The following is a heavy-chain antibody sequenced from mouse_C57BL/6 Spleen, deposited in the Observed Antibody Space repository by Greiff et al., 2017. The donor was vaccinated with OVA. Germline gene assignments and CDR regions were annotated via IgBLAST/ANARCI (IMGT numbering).Heavy chain of an antibody. CDR1: GFTFSSYG. CDR2: ISSGGSYT. V-gene: IGHV5-6*02. D-gene: IGHD1-1*01. CDR3: AREATGVASRYAMDY. Sequence: DVKLVESGGDLVKPGGSLKLSCAASGFTFSSYGMSWVRQTPDKRLEWVATISSGGSYTYYPDSVKGRFTISRDNAKNTLYLQMSSLKSEDTAMYYCAREATGVASRYAMDYWGQGTSVTVSS. J-gene: IGHJ4*01.